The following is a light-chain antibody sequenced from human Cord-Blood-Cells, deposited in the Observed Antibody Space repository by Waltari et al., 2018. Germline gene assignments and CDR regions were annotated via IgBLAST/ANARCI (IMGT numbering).Light chain of an antibody. CDR3: NSRDSSGNHWV. CDR2: GKN. V-gene: IGLV3-19*01. CDR1: SLRSYY. J-gene: IGLJ3*02. Sequence: SSELTQDPAVSVALGQTVRITCPGDSLRSYYPSWYQQKPGQAPVLVIYGKNNRPSGIPDRFSGSSSGNTASLTITGAQAEDEADYYCNSRDSSGNHWVFGGGTKLTVL.